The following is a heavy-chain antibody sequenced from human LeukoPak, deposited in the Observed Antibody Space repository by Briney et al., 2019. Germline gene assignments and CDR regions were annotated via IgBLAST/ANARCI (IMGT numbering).Heavy chain of an antibody. Sequence: ASVKASCKASGYTFTSYGISWVRQAPGQGLEWMGWISAYNGNTNYAQKLQGRVTTTTDTSTSTAYMELRSLRSDDTAVYYCARVPESSGWYDWFDPWGQGTLVTVSS. J-gene: IGHJ5*02. CDR1: GYTFTSYG. CDR3: ARVPESSGWYDWFDP. D-gene: IGHD6-19*01. CDR2: ISAYNGNT. V-gene: IGHV1-18*01.